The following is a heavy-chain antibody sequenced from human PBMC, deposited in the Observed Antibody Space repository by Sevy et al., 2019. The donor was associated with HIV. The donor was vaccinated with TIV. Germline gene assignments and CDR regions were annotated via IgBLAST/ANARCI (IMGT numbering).Heavy chain of an antibody. CDR2: ISASGIST. Sequence: GGSLRLSCAGSGYTFSGYAMSWVRQAPGKGLEWVSAISASGISTYYAGSVKGRVTISRDNSKNTLYLAMDSLRDDDTALYYCAKDRGAVVEGEEYSLDYWGRGTLVTVSS. CDR3: AKDRGAVVEGEEYSLDY. CDR1: GYTFSGYA. J-gene: IGHJ4*02. D-gene: IGHD2-15*01. V-gene: IGHV3-23*01.